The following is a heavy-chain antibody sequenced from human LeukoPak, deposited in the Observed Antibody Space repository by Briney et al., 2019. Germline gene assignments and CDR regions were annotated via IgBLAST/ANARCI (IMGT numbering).Heavy chain of an antibody. D-gene: IGHD1-26*01. J-gene: IGHJ5*02. Sequence: SETLSLTCTVSGGSISSYYWSWIRQPPGKGLEWIGYIFYSGSTNYNPSLKSRVTISVDTSKNQFSLKLSSVTAADTAVYYCARSHYSADGHNWFDPWGQGTLVTVSS. V-gene: IGHV4-59*01. CDR3: ARSHYSADGHNWFDP. CDR2: IFYSGST. CDR1: GGSISSYY.